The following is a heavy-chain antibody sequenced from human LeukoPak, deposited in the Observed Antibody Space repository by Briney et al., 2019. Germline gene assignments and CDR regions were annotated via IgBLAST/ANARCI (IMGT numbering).Heavy chain of an antibody. CDR3: ARLDCSGGSCYQYYYGMDV. Sequence: ASVKVSYKASGGTFSSYAISWVRQAPGQRLEWMGWINAGNGNTKYSQKFQGRVTITRDTSASTAYMELSSLRSEDTAVYYCARLDCSGGSCYQYYYGMDVWGQGTTVTVFS. CDR2: INAGNGNT. D-gene: IGHD2-15*01. CDR1: GGTFSSYA. V-gene: IGHV1-3*01. J-gene: IGHJ6*02.